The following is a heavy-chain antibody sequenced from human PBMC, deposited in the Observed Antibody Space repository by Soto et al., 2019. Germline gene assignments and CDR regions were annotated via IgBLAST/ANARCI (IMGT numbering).Heavy chain of an antibody. V-gene: IGHV3-21*01. D-gene: IGHD3-3*01. CDR1: GFTFSSYS. CDR2: ISSSSSYI. CDR3: ARDLRITIFGVTLHGTNYYYGMDV. J-gene: IGHJ6*02. Sequence: GGSLRLSCAASGFTFSSYSMNWVRQAPGKGLEWVSSISSSSSYIYYADSVKGRFTISRDNAKNSLYLQMNSLRAEDTAVYYCARDLRITIFGVTLHGTNYYYGMDVWGQGTTVTVSS.